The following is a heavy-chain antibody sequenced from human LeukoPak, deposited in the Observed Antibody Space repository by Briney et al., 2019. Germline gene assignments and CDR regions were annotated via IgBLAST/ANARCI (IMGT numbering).Heavy chain of an antibody. CDR3: AREVWGGYSYGPTGYYFDY. CDR2: IYSGGST. J-gene: IGHJ4*02. CDR1: GFTVSSNY. Sequence: GGSLRLSCAASGFTVSSNYTSWVRQAPGKGLEWVSVIYSGGSTYYADSVKGRFTISRDNSKNTLYLQMNSLRAEDTAVYYCAREVWGGYSYGPTGYYFDYWGQGTLVTVSS. V-gene: IGHV3-53*01. D-gene: IGHD5-18*01.